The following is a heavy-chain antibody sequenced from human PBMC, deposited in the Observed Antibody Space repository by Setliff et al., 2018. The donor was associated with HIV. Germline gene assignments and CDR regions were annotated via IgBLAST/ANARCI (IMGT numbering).Heavy chain of an antibody. CDR1: GFTFSTYW. Sequence: GGSLRLSCAASGFTFSTYWMHWVRQAPGKGLVWVSQISPDGSFTRYADSVKGRFTISRDSAKNTLYLHMNSLNGEDTAVYYCAGRHRSGSYFDPWGQGTLVTVSS. CDR3: AGRHRSGSYFDP. J-gene: IGHJ5*02. CDR2: ISPDGSFT. D-gene: IGHD3-10*01. V-gene: IGHV3-74*01.